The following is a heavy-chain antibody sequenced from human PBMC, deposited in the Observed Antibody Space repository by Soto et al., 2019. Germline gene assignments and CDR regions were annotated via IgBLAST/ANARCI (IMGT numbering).Heavy chain of an antibody. CDR2: VYYSGST. J-gene: IGHJ4*02. D-gene: IGHD3-16*01. V-gene: IGHV4-39*01. CDR3: ARQPSGPGYGRRGLYFDH. CDR1: GGSTNSRNDY. Sequence: PSETLSLTCTVSGGSTNSRNDYWGWIRQPPGRGLEWIGSVYYSGSTHDNPSLQSRVSISVDTSRNQFSLNLISVTAADTAVYFCARQPSGPGYGRRGLYFDHWGQGTLVTVSS.